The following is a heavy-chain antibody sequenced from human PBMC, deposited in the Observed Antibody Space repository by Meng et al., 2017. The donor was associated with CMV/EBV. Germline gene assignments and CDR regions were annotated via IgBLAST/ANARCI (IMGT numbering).Heavy chain of an antibody. J-gene: IGHJ6*02. D-gene: IGHD1-26*01. CDR2: IRYDGSNK. Sequence: GGSLRLSCAASGFTFSSYGMHWVRQAPGKGLEWVAFIRYDGSNKYYADSVKGRFTISRDNSKNTLYLQMNSLRAEDTAVYYRANVAQSPGWELHHYYYGMDVWGQGTTVTVSS. CDR3: ANVAQSPGWELHHYYYGMDV. V-gene: IGHV3-30*02. CDR1: GFTFSSYG.